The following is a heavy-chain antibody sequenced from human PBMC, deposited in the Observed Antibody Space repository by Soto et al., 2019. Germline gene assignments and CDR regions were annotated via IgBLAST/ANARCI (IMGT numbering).Heavy chain of an antibody. CDR1: GFSISSSSYY. D-gene: IGHD5-12*01. CDR3: VKDGYNPYYYYGMDV. J-gene: IGHJ6*02. CDR2: IYYSGST. V-gene: IGHV4-39*01. Sequence: SETLCLTCTVSGFSISSSSYYWGWIRQPAGKGLEWIGSIYYSGSTYYNPSLKSRVTISVDTSKNQFSLKLSSVTAADTAVYYCVKDGYNPYYYYGMDVWGQGTTVTVS.